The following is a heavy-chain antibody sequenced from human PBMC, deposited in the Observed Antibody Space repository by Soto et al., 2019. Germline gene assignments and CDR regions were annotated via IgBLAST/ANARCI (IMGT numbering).Heavy chain of an antibody. J-gene: IGHJ6*02. CDR3: ARVPSPFDYYYAVDV. CDR2: IYSSGIT. V-gene: IGHV4-30-4*01. CDR1: GDSISSGNKY. D-gene: IGHD3-16*01. Sequence: QVQLRESGPGLVKPSQTLSLTCTVSGDSISSGNKYWSWIRQPPGKGLEWIGYIYSSGITYYNPSLKSRISISLHTSDNQFSLKFDSVTDAASAVYYCARVPSPFDYYYAVDVWGHGTTVTVSS.